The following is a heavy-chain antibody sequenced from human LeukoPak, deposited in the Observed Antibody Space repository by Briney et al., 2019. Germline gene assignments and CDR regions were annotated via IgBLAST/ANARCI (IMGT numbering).Heavy chain of an antibody. J-gene: IGHJ3*02. Sequence: MPSETLSLTCTVSGGSISSHYWSWIRQPPGKGLEWIGYIYYSGTTNYNPSLKSRVTISVDTSKNQFSLKLSSVTAADTAVYYCARASCSSTSCYAVPFDIWGQGTMVTVSS. V-gene: IGHV4-59*11. CDR2: IYYSGTT. D-gene: IGHD2-2*01. CDR1: GGSISSHY. CDR3: ARASCSSTSCYAVPFDI.